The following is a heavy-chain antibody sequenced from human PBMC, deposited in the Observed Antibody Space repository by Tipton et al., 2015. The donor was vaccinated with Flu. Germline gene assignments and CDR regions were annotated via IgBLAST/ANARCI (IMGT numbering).Heavy chain of an antibody. V-gene: IGHV6-1*01. J-gene: IGHJ5*02. Sequence: GLVKPSQTLSLTCVISGDSVSSNVATWNWIRQSPSRGLEWLGKTYQRSMCHHIYAVSLRGRITITPDTSKNQFSLQLNSVTPEDTAVYYCARGSGSGPKDWFDPWGQGTQVPVSA. D-gene: IGHD3-10*01. CDR2: TYQRSMCHH. CDR1: GDSVSSNVAT. CDR3: ARGSGSGPKDWFDP.